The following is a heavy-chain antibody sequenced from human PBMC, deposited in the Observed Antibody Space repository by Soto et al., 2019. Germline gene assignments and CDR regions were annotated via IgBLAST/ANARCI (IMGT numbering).Heavy chain of an antibody. CDR1: GFTFSDYY. D-gene: IGHD3-10*01. CDR2: ISSSGSTI. V-gene: IGHV3-11*01. CDR3: ASNIRDYRLLPHY. J-gene: IGHJ4*02. Sequence: GGSLRLSCAASGFTFSDYYMSWIRQAPGKGLEWVSYISSSGSTIYYADSVKGRFTISRDNAKNSLYLQMNSLRAEDTAVYYCASNIRDYRLLPHYWGQGTLVTVSS.